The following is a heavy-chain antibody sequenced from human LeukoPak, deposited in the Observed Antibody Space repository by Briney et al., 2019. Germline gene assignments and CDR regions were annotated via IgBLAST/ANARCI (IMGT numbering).Heavy chain of an antibody. CDR3: ARGRPGSGWSFDY. Sequence: ASVKVSCKTSGYTFTTYYMHWVRQAPGQGLEWMGIINPSGGTTNYAQKFQGRVTMTRDTSTTTLYMELRSLRPEDTAVYYCARGRPGSGWSFDYWGQGTLVTVSS. J-gene: IGHJ4*02. CDR1: GYTFTTYY. CDR2: INPSGGTT. V-gene: IGHV1-46*01. D-gene: IGHD6-19*01.